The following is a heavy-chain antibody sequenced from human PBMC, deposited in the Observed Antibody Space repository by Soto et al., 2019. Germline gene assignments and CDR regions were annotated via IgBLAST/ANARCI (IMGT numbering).Heavy chain of an antibody. Sequence: PGGSLRLSCAASGFTFSDHYMDWVRQAPGKGLEWVGRTRNKANSYTTEYAASVKGRFTISRDDSKNSLYLQMNSLKTEDTAVYYCARGRRGGYSYGPHDHFDYWGQGTLVTVSS. J-gene: IGHJ4*02. D-gene: IGHD5-18*01. CDR3: ARGRRGGYSYGPHDHFDY. CDR2: TRNKANSYTT. CDR1: GFTFSDHY. V-gene: IGHV3-72*01.